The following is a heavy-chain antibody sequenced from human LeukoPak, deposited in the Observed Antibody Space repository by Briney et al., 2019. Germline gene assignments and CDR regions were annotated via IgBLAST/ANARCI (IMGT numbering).Heavy chain of an antibody. V-gene: IGHV4-39*07. CDR3: ARGEQYSSGWYRSSDAFDI. CDR2: INHSGST. Sequence: SETLSLTCSVSGGSISSGSYYWGWIRQPPGKGLEWIGEINHSGSTNYNPSLKSRVTISVDTSKNQFSLKLSSVTAADTAVYYCARGEQYSSGWYRSSDAFDIWGQGTMVTVSS. CDR1: GGSISSGSYY. D-gene: IGHD6-19*01. J-gene: IGHJ3*02.